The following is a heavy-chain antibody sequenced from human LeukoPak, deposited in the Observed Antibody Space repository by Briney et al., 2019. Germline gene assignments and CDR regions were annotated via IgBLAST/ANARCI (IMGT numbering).Heavy chain of an antibody. V-gene: IGHV3-66*01. CDR2: IYSGGDT. CDR3: ARDPSAVAANTYG. J-gene: IGHJ4*02. D-gene: IGHD4/OR15-4a*01. CDR1: GFTVGNNY. Sequence: PGGSLRLSCAASGFTVGNNYMRWVRQAPWKGLEWVSVIYSGGDTYYADSVKGRFTISRDSSKNTLYLQMNSLRAEDTAMYYCARDPSAVAANTYGWGQGTQVTVPS.